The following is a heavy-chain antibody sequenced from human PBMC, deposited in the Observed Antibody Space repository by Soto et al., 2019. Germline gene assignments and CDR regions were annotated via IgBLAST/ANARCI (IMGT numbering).Heavy chain of an antibody. CDR1: GYTFTSYA. V-gene: IGHV1-3*01. J-gene: IGHJ5*02. CDR2: INADNGNT. Sequence: ASVKVSCKASGYTFTSYAMHWVRQAPGQRLEWMGWINADNGNTKYSQKFQGRVTMTTDTSTSTAYMELSSLRSDDTAVYYCARMRRQQLVNWFDPWGQGTLVTVSS. D-gene: IGHD6-13*01. CDR3: ARMRRQQLVNWFDP.